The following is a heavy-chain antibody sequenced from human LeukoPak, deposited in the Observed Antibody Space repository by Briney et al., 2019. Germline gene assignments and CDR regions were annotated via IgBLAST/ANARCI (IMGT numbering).Heavy chain of an antibody. CDR2: ISGSGGST. Sequence: PGGSLRLSCAASGFTFSSYAMSWVRQAPGKGLEWVSAISGSGGSTYYADSVKGRFTISRDNSKNTLYLQMNSLRAEDTAVYYCAKAYHCSSTSCYALGYWGQGTLVTVSS. V-gene: IGHV3-23*01. J-gene: IGHJ4*02. D-gene: IGHD2-2*01. CDR3: AKAYHCSSTSCYALGY. CDR1: GFTFSSYA.